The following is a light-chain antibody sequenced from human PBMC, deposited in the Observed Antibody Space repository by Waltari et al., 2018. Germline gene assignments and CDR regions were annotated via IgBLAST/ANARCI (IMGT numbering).Light chain of an antibody. CDR3: QKYVNLPAT. CDR1: QSVGRY. V-gene: IGKV3-20*01. J-gene: IGKJ1*01. CDR2: DAS. Sequence: DIVLPQSPGPLSLSLGERATLSCRPRQSVGRYLAWYQQKPGQAPRPLIYDASTRATGIPDRFSGSGSGTDFSLTISRLESEDFAVYYCQKYVNLPATFGQGTKVEIK.